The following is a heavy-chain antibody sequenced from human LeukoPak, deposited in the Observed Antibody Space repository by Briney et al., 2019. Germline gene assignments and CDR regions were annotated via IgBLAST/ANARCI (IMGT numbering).Heavy chain of an antibody. Sequence: GGSLRLSCAASGFPFSSYSMTWVRQAPGKGLEWVANIKPDGTTKFYVDSVKGRFTISRDNALNSLYLQMNSLRAQDTAIYYCARSIPYGTTWYGRSDYWGQGTLVTVSS. J-gene: IGHJ4*02. CDR2: IKPDGTTK. CDR1: GFPFSSYS. CDR3: ARSIPYGTTWYGRSDY. D-gene: IGHD6-13*01. V-gene: IGHV3-7*03.